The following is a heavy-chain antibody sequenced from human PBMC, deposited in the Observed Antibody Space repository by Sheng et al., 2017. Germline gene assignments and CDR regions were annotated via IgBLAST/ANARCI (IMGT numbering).Heavy chain of an antibody. V-gene: IGHV3-15*01. Sequence: EVQLVESGGGLIKPGGSLRLSCAASGFSFSITWMSWVRQAPGKGLEWVGRIKSETDGGTTDYAAPLKGRFTISRDNSKDMLFLQMNSLKTEDSAVYYCTTDQVGFGMDVWGRGTTVIVSS. CDR3: TTDQVGFGMDV. J-gene: IGHJ6*02. D-gene: IGHD1-26*01. CDR1: GFSFSITW. CDR2: IKSETDGGTT.